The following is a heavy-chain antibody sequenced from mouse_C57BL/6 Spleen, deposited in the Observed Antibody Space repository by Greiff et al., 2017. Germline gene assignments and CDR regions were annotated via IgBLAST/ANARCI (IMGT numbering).Heavy chain of an antibody. V-gene: IGHV1-81*01. CDR3: ARDTTVVATDYYAMDY. Sequence: VQLQQSGAELARPGASVKLSCKASGYTFTSYGISWVKQRTGQGLEWIGEIYPRSGNTYYNEKFKGKATLTADKSSSTAYMELRSLTSEDSAVYFCARDTTVVATDYYAMDYWGQGTSVTVSS. D-gene: IGHD1-1*01. J-gene: IGHJ4*01. CDR2: IYPRSGNT. CDR1: GYTFTSYG.